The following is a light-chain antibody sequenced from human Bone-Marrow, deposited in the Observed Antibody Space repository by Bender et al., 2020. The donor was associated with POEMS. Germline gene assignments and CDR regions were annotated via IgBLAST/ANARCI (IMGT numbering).Light chain of an antibody. CDR1: TSNIGSDF. CDR3: VAWDASLNGWV. CDR2: RND. Sequence: QSVLTQPPSASGTPGQRVTISCSGSTSNIGSDFVYWYQQLPGTAPKLLIYRNDQRPSGVPDRFSGSKSGTSGSLAITGLQSDDEAIYFCVAWDASLNGWVFGGGTKLTVL. J-gene: IGLJ3*02. V-gene: IGLV1-47*01.